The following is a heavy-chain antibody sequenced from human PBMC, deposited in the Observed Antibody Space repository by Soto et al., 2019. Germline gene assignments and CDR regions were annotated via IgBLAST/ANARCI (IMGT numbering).Heavy chain of an antibody. CDR3: ARDFVYYDFWSGPQDAFDI. V-gene: IGHV1-18*01. Sequence: GASVKVSCEASGYTFTRYGISWVRQAPGQELEWMGWISAYNGNTNYAQKLQGRVTMTTDTSTSTAYMELRSLRSDDTAVYYCARDFVYYDFWSGPQDAFDIWGQGTMVTVSS. J-gene: IGHJ3*02. CDR1: GYTFTRYG. D-gene: IGHD3-3*01. CDR2: ISAYNGNT.